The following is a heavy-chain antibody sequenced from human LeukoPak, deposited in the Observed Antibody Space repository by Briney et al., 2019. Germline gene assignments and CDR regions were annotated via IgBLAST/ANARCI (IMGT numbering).Heavy chain of an antibody. Sequence: ASVTVSCKASGYTFTGYYIHWVRQAPGQGLEWMGWVSAYNGNTNYAQKLQGRVTMTTDTSANTAYMELGSLRSDDAAVYYCARGLLTARARDAFDIWGQGTMVTVSS. V-gene: IGHV1-18*04. CDR3: ARGLLTARARDAFDI. D-gene: IGHD7-27*01. J-gene: IGHJ3*02. CDR2: VSAYNGNT. CDR1: GYTFTGYY.